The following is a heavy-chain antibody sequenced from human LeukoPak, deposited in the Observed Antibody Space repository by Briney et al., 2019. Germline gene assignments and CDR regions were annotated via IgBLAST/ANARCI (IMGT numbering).Heavy chain of an antibody. D-gene: IGHD5-18*01. V-gene: IGHV4-59*01. J-gene: IGHJ4*02. CDR2: IYYSGST. CDR3: AREKGNSYGYDY. CDR1: GGSISSFY. Sequence: SETLFLTCTVSGGSISSFYWTWIRQPPGKGLEWIGYIYYSGSTNYNPSLKSRVTISVDTFMNQFSLKLSSVTAADTAVYYCAREKGNSYGYDYWGQGTLVTVSS.